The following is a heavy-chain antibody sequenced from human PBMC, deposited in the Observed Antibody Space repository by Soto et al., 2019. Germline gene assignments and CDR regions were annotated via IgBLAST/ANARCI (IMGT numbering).Heavy chain of an antibody. CDR3: ARYLYGSGSYYNQVRPYYYYYGMDV. CDR1: GGSFSGYY. V-gene: IGHV4-34*01. D-gene: IGHD3-10*01. Sequence: SETLSLTCAVYGGSFSGYYWSWIRQPPGKGLEWIGEINHSGSTNYNPSLKSRVTISVDTSKNQFSLKLSSVTAADTAVYYCARYLYGSGSYYNQVRPYYYYYGMDVWGQGTTVTV. CDR2: INHSGST. J-gene: IGHJ6*02.